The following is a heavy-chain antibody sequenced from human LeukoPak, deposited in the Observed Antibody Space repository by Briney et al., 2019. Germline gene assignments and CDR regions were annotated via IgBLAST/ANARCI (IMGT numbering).Heavy chain of an antibody. CDR3: ARDYYSGTYAH. Sequence: ASVKVSCKASGYTFTAYHMHWLRQAPGQGLEWVGRINPNNGDTYYAQKFQGRVTVTTDASISTAYMELTSLTSDDTALYFCARDYYSGTYAHWGQGTQVTVSS. J-gene: IGHJ4*02. CDR2: INPNNGDT. CDR1: GYTFTAYH. V-gene: IGHV1-2*06. D-gene: IGHD1-26*01.